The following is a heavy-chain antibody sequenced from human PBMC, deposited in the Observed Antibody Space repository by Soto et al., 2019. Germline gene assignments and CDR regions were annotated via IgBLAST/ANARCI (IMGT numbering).Heavy chain of an antibody. J-gene: IGHJ4*02. CDR3: AKDRTVITGTTETSDY. CDR1: GFTFSSYG. V-gene: IGHV3-30*18. D-gene: IGHD1-7*01. Sequence: QVQLVESVGGVVQPGRSLRLSCAASGFTFSSYGMHLVRQAPGKGLEWVAVISYDGSNKYYSDSVKGRFTISRDNSKNTLYLQKNSLRAEDTAVYYCAKDRTVITGTTETSDYWGQGTLVTVSS. CDR2: ISYDGSNK.